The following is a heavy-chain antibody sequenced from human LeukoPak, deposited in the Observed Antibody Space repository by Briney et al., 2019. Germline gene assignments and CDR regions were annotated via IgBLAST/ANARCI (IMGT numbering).Heavy chain of an antibody. V-gene: IGHV3-9*01. CDR2: ISWNSATT. Sequence: GGSLRLSCAASGFTFDDYAMHWVRQAPGKGLEWVSGISWNSATTGYADSVKGRFTISRDNAKNSLYLQMSSLKPEDSAFYYCAKGDRNSYYSFDYWGQGALVTVSS. D-gene: IGHD1-26*01. J-gene: IGHJ4*02. CDR1: GFTFDDYA. CDR3: AKGDRNSYYSFDY.